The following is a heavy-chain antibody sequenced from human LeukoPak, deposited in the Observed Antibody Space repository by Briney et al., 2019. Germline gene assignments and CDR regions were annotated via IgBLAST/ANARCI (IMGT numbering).Heavy chain of an antibody. CDR1: GYTFTDYC. CDR2: INPNSGGT. D-gene: IGHD3-10*01. Sequence: GASVKVSCKASGYTFTDYCMHWVRQAPGQGLEWMGWINPNSGGTHYAQKFQGRVTMTRDTSISAAYMELSRLRSDDTAVYYCARARKVQLLWFGELFDYWGQGTLVTVSS. CDR3: ARARKVQLLWFGELFDY. J-gene: IGHJ4*02. V-gene: IGHV1-2*02.